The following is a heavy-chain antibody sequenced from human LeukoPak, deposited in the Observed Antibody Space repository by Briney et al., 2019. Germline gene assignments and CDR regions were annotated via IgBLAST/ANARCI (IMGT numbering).Heavy chain of an antibody. J-gene: IGHJ4*02. Sequence: PGGSLRLSCAASGFTFSDYIINWVRQAPGRGLEWVSSISGDSRFIYYADSVKGRFTISRDNAKNSLYLQMNSLRAEDTAVYYCAREVEGYSSSSEDYWGQGTLVTVSS. CDR2: ISGDSRFI. V-gene: IGHV3-21*01. CDR1: GFTFSDYI. D-gene: IGHD6-6*01. CDR3: AREVEGYSSSSEDY.